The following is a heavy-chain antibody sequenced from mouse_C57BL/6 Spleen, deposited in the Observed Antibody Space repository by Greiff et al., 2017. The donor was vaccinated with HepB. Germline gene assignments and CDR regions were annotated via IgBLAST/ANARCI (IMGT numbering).Heavy chain of an antibody. CDR3: ARTDGKGAMDY. CDR2: IDPSDSYT. D-gene: IGHD2-1*01. CDR1: GYTFTSYW. J-gene: IGHJ4*01. Sequence: QVQLQQPGAELVRPGTSVKLSCKASGYTFTSYWMHWVKQRPGQGLEWIGVIDPSDSYTNYNQKFKGKATLTVDTSSSTAYMQLSSLTSEDSAVYYCARTDGKGAMDYWGQGTSVTVSS. V-gene: IGHV1-59*01.